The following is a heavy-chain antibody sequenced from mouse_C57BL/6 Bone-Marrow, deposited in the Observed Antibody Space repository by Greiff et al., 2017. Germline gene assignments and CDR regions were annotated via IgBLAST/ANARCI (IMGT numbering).Heavy chain of an antibody. J-gene: IGHJ1*03. V-gene: IGHV10-3*01. CDR1: GFTFNTYA. Sequence: EVQGVESGGGLVQPKGSLKLSCAASGFTFNTYAMHWVRQAPGKGLEWVARIRSKSSNYATYYADSVKDRFTISRDDSQSMLYLQMNDLNTEDTAMDYCVRGPWYVYVWGTGTTVTVSS. CDR2: IRSKSSNYAT. CDR3: VRGPWYVYV.